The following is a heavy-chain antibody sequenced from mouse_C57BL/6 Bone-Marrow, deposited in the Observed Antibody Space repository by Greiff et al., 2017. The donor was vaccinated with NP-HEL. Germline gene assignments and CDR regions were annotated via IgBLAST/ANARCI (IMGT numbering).Heavy chain of an antibody. D-gene: IGHD1-1*01. CDR2: IDPSDSYT. J-gene: IGHJ2*01. Sequence: QVQLQQPGAELVMPGASVKLSCKASGYTFTSYWMHWVKQRPGQGLAWIGEIDPSDSYTNYNQKFKGKSTLTVDKSSSTAYMQLSSLTSEDSAVYYCARSGGSSRNWEVFFDYWGQGTTLTVSS. CDR1: GYTFTSYW. V-gene: IGHV1-69*01. CDR3: ARSGGSSRNWEVFFDY.